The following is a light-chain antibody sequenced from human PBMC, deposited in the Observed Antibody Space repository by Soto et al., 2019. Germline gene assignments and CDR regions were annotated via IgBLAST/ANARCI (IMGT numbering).Light chain of an antibody. Sequence: EMVLSQSPAILSLSPGDRATLSCRASQTVSSFLAWYQQKPGQAPRLLIYDTSNRATGVPARFSASGSGTDFTLTISSLEPEDFAVYFCQQRYNWPPTFGQGTKLEIK. CDR3: QQRYNWPPT. CDR2: DTS. J-gene: IGKJ2*01. V-gene: IGKV3-11*01. CDR1: QTVSSF.